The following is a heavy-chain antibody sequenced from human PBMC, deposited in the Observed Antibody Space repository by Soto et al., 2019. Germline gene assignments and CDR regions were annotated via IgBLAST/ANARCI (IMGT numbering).Heavy chain of an antibody. Sequence: EVQLVESGGGLVQPGGSLRLSCTASGFIVSDTYVNWVRQAPGKGLEWVSVISNRGDTHYADSVRGRFSLSRDISDNTLHLQMNNLRVDDRAVYYCAREPRYCRGGSCSITGDAYDIWGQGTMVTVSS. CDR3: AREPRYCRGGSCSITGDAYDI. J-gene: IGHJ3*02. V-gene: IGHV3-66*01. CDR1: GFIVSDTY. CDR2: ISNRGDT. D-gene: IGHD2-15*01.